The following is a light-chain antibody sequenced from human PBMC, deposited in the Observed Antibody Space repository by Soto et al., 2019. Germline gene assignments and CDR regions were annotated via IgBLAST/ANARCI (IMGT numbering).Light chain of an antibody. V-gene: IGKV3-11*01. Sequence: ESVLTQSPATLSLSPGERAALSCRASQSVSSYLAWYQQKPGQAPRLLIYDASNRATGIPARISGSGSGTEFTLTISSLQSEDFAVYYCQQYNSWPLTFGGGTKVDIK. J-gene: IGKJ4*01. CDR1: QSVSSY. CDR3: QQYNSWPLT. CDR2: DAS.